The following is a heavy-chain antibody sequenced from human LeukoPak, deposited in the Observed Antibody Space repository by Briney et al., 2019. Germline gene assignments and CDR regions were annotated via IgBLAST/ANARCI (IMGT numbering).Heavy chain of an antibody. CDR1: GFTFDDYA. D-gene: IGHD3-3*01. V-gene: IGHV3-9*01. CDR3: ARASPGFLGNYMDV. J-gene: IGHJ6*03. CDR2: ISWNSGSI. Sequence: SGGSLRLSCAASGFTFDDYAMHWVRQAPGKGLEWVSGISWNSGSIGYADSVKGRFTISRDNAKNSLYLQMNSLGAEDTAVYYCARASPGFLGNYMDVWGKGTTVTVSS.